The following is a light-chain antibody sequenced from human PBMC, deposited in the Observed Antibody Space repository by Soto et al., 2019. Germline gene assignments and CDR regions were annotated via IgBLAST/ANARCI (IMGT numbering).Light chain of an antibody. CDR3: QQYNNWPFT. CDR2: DAI. CDR1: QNIHNH. V-gene: IGKV3-15*01. J-gene: IGKJ3*01. Sequence: EKLMSQSPATLSVSPGERVTLSCRASQNIHNHMSWFLQKPGQTPRLLIYDAIIRAADVPARFSGSWSGTEFTLTINSLQSEDFAVYYCQQYNNWPFTFGPGTKVDIK.